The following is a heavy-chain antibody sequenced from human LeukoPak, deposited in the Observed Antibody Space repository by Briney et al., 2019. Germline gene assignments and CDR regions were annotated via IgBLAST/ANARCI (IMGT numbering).Heavy chain of an antibody. D-gene: IGHD3-22*01. CDR2: INHSGST. CDR1: GGSFSGYY. J-gene: IGHJ4*02. V-gene: IGHV4-34*01. Sequence: ETLCLTCAVYGGSFSGYYWSWIRQPPGKGLEWIGEINHSGSTNYNPSLKSRVTISVDTSKNQFSLKLSSVTAADTAVYYCARGRGRYYYDSSGYRYYFDYWGQGTLVTVSS. CDR3: ARGRGRYYYDSSGYRYYFDY.